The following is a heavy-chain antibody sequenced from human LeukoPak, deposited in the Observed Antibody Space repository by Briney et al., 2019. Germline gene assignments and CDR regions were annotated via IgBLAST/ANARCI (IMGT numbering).Heavy chain of an antibody. CDR3: GGGHWGLDY. D-gene: IGHD7-27*01. J-gene: IGHJ4*02. V-gene: IGHV3-11*04. Sequence: GGSLRLSCTASGFTFSDSYMTWTRQAPGKGLEWVSYISNSGREINYADSVKGRFTISRDNAMSSLYLQMNSLRVEDTAVYYCGGGHWGLDYWGQGTLVTVSS. CDR1: GFTFSDSY. CDR2: ISNSGREI.